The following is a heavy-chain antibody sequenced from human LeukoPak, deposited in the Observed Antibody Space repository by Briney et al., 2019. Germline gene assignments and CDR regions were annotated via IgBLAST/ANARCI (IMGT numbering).Heavy chain of an antibody. V-gene: IGHV1-69*05. CDR3: ASPPDFWSSYPGDYYYMDV. J-gene: IGHJ6*03. CDR2: IIPIFGTA. CDR1: GGTFSSYA. Sequence: ASVKVSCKASGGTFSSYAISWVRQAPGQGLEWMGGIIPIFGTANYAQKFQGRVTITTDESTSTAYMELSSLRSEDTAVYYCASPPDFWSSYPGDYYYMDVWGKGTTVTVSS. D-gene: IGHD3-3*01.